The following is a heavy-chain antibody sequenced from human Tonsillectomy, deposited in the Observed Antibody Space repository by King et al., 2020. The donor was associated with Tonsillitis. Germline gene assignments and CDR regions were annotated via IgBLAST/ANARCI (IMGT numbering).Heavy chain of an antibody. D-gene: IGHD1-26*01. J-gene: IGHJ4*02. V-gene: IGHV4-30-4*01. Sequence: VQLQESGPGLVKPSQTLSLTCTVSGGSISSGDYYWSWIRQPPGKGLEWIGYIYYSGSTYYNPSLKRRVTISVYTSKNQFSLKLSSVTAADTAVYYCARRFTWDYYFDYWGQGTLVTVSS. CDR3: ARRFTWDYYFDY. CDR1: GGSISSGDYY. CDR2: IYYSGST.